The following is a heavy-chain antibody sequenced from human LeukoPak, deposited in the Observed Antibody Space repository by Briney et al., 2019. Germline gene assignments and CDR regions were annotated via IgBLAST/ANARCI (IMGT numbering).Heavy chain of an antibody. V-gene: IGHV1-2*04. Sequence: ASVKVSCKASGYTFTGYYMHWVRQAPGQGLEWMGWINPNSGGTNYAQKFQGWVTMTRDTSISTAYMELSRLRSDDTAVYYCARSDYYDSSGYHYWGQGTLVTVSS. CDR1: GYTFTGYY. J-gene: IGHJ4*02. CDR3: ARSDYYDSSGYHY. D-gene: IGHD3-22*01. CDR2: INPNSGGT.